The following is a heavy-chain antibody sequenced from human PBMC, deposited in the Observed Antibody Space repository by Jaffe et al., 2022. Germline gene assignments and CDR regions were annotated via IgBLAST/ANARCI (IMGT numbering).Heavy chain of an antibody. CDR3: AKVVGWLQFFDY. J-gene: IGHJ4*02. CDR1: GFTFSSYG. CDR2: IRYDGSNK. D-gene: IGHD5-12*01. Sequence: QVQLVESGGGVVQPGGSLRLSCAASGFTFSSYGMHWVRQAPGKGLEWVAFIRYDGSNKYYADSVKGRFTISRDNSKNTLYLQMNSLRAEDTAVYYCAKVVGWLQFFDYWGQGTLVTVSS. V-gene: IGHV3-30*02.